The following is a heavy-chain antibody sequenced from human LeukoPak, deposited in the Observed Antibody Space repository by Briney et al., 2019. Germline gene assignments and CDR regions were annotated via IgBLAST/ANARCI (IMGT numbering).Heavy chain of an antibody. J-gene: IGHJ4*02. CDR2: ISQDGGQT. D-gene: IGHD3-10*01. CDR3: ARDISGDY. V-gene: IGHV3-23*01. Sequence: PGGSLRLPCTISALALNNYAMSWVRQTPGKGLEWVSTISQDGGQTYYADSVKGRFTISRDISKNTLYLQMDSLRVEDTAVYYCARDISGDYWGQGTLVTVSS. CDR1: ALALNNYA.